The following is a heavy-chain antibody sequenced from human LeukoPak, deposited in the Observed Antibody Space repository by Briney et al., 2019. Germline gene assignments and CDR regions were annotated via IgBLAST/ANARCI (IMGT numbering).Heavy chain of an antibody. J-gene: IGHJ6*04. CDR2: IKHDGSET. CDR3: ARGDVVYYYYGLDV. V-gene: IGHV3-7*03. CDR1: GFTFTYYW. D-gene: IGHD2-15*01. Sequence: PGGSLRLSCAASGFTFTYYWMTWVRQAPGKGLERVANIKHDGSETYYVDSVKGRFTISRDNAKNSLYLQMNSLRAEDTAVYYCARGDVVYYYYGLDVRGKGTTVTVSS.